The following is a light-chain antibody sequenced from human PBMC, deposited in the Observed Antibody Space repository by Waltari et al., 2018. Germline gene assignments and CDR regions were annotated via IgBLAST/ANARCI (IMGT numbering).Light chain of an antibody. Sequence: DIQLTQSPSSLSASVGDSVTITCRASQSVNTYLNCYHQKAGGVPKLLIYTAYYLQSGVPSRFSGRGSVTDFTLTISSLQPEDFATYYCQQSYTTAPWTFGQGTKVEMK. CDR1: QSVNTY. CDR2: TAY. V-gene: IGKV1-39*01. CDR3: QQSYTTAPWT. J-gene: IGKJ1*01.